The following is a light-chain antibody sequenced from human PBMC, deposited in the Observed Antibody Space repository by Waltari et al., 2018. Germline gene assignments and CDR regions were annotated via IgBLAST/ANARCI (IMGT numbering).Light chain of an antibody. Sequence: DTQMTQSPSTLSASVGDRVPITCRASQSISSWLAWYQQKPGKAPKLLIYKASTLERGVSSRFSGGGFGTEFTLTISSLQPDDFATYYCQQYNSHWTFGQGTKVEIK. CDR1: QSISSW. J-gene: IGKJ1*01. CDR3: QQYNSHWT. CDR2: KAS. V-gene: IGKV1-5*03.